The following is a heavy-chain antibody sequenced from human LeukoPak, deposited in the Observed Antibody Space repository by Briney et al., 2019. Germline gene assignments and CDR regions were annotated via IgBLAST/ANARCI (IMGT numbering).Heavy chain of an antibody. V-gene: IGHV3-20*04. CDR1: GFTFDDYG. Sequence: GGSLRLSCAASGFTFDDYGMSWVRQAPGKGLEWVSGINWNGGSTGYADSVKGRFTISRDNAKNSLYLQMNSLRAEDTALYYCARASTGYYDSSGYRYFDYWGQGTLVTVSS. D-gene: IGHD3-22*01. J-gene: IGHJ4*02. CDR2: INWNGGST. CDR3: ARASTGYYDSSGYRYFDY.